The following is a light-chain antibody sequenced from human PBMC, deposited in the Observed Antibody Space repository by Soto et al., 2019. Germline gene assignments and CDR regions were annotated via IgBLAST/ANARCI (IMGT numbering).Light chain of an antibody. V-gene: IGLV2-14*03. CDR1: SSDIGAYIF. CDR3: ASFTTKKSYV. J-gene: IGLJ1*01. CDR2: DIA. Sequence: QSVLAQPASVSGSPGQSITISCTGTSSDIGAYIFVSWYQQRPGKAPKLIIYDIANRPSGVSYRFSGSKSANTASLTISGLQADDEADYYCASFTTKKSYVFGTGTKVTVL.